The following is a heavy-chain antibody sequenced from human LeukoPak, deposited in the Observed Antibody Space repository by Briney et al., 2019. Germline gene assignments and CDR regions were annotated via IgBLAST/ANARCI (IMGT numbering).Heavy chain of an antibody. D-gene: IGHD4-23*01. J-gene: IGHJ4*02. CDR2: IYYSGST. V-gene: IGHV4-59*01. Sequence: SETPSLTPTDPGGSISSYSGSCVRQPPGKGLEWIGYIYYSGSTNYNPSLKTRVTISVDTSKNQFSLKLRSVTAADTAVYYCASHDYGGNGHAYWGQGTLVTVSS. CDR3: ASHDYGGNGHAY. CDR1: GGSISSYS.